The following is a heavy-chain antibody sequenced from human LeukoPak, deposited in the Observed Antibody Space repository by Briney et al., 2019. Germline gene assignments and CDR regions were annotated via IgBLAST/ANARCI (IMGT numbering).Heavy chain of an antibody. Sequence: ASVKVSCKASGYTFTSYSISWVRQAPGQGLEWMGWISAYNGNTNYAQKLQGRVTMTTDTSTSTAYMELRSLRSDDTAVYYCARVDYDILTGYPYYFDYWGQGTLVTVSS. CDR1: GYTFTSYS. V-gene: IGHV1-18*01. D-gene: IGHD3-9*01. CDR3: ARVDYDILTGYPYYFDY. CDR2: ISAYNGNT. J-gene: IGHJ4*02.